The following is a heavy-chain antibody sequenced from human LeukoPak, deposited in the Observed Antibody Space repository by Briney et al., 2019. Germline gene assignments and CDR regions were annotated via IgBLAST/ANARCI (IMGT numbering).Heavy chain of an antibody. J-gene: IGHJ5*02. Sequence: GRSLRLSCAASGFTFSSYGMHWVRQAPGKGLEWVAVISYDGSNKYYADSVKGRFTISRDNSKNTLYLQMNSLRAEDTAVYYCAKNSGGWGLGGWFDPWGQGTLVTVSS. CDR2: ISYDGSNK. CDR1: GFTFSSYG. D-gene: IGHD6-19*01. CDR3: AKNSGGWGLGGWFDP. V-gene: IGHV3-30*18.